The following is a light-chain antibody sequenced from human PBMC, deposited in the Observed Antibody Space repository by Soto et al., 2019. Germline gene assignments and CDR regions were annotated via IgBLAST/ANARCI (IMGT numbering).Light chain of an antibody. CDR1: QGVDRW. CDR3: KQSKSFPLT. Sequence: DIQMTQSPSSLSASFGDRINITCRASQGVDRWLAWYQQRPGEAPKVLIYAASSLRSGVPSRFSGSGYGTDFSRIISSLQPEDLATYYCKQSKSFPLTFGGGTRVEIK. J-gene: IGKJ4*01. CDR2: AAS. V-gene: IGKV1-12*01.